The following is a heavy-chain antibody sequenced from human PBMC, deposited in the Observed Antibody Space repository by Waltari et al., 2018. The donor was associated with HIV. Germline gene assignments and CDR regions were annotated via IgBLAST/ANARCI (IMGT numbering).Heavy chain of an antibody. CDR2: IDQSGAS. CDR1: GGSFSGFY. Sequence: QVQLQQWGADQVKPSETLSLTCLLSGGSFSGFYWTWVRHSPGKGLEWIGEIDQSGASRFNPSLKRRITISMDTSRSHFALKLSPVSPADTVVYYCARGPSLRAFRGNLYFNSSLDVWGQGTTVTVSS. V-gene: IGHV4-34*02. CDR3: ARGPSLRAFRGNLYFNSSLDV. D-gene: IGHD1-1*01. J-gene: IGHJ6*02.